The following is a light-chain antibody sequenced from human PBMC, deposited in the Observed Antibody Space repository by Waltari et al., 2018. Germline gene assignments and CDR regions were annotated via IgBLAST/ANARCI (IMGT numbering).Light chain of an antibody. J-gene: IGLJ2*01. CDR2: GKN. CDR1: SLRTNY. CDR3: HSRDSSGDVV. Sequence: SSELTQDPAVSVALAQTVRITCQGDSLRTNYVSWFHQKPGQAPALVIYGKNNRPSGIPDRFSASSSGSTASLTIIGAQAEDEADYYCHSRDSSGDVVIGGGTKLTVV. V-gene: IGLV3-19*01.